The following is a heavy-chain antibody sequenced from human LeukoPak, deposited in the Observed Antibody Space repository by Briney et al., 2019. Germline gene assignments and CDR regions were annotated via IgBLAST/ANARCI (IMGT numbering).Heavy chain of an antibody. D-gene: IGHD1-26*01. Sequence: GGSLRLSCAASGFTVSSNYMSWVRQAPGKGLEWVSVIYSGGSTYYADSVKGRFTISRDNSKNTLYLQMNSLRAEDTAVYYCARVKVGTTNRFDYWGQGTLVTASS. CDR1: GFTVSSNY. CDR3: ARVKVGTTNRFDY. J-gene: IGHJ4*02. V-gene: IGHV3-66*01. CDR2: IYSGGST.